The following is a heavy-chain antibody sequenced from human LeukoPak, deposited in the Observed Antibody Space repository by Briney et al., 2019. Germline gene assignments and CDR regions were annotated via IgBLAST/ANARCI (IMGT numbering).Heavy chain of an antibody. V-gene: IGHV4-30-2*01. J-gene: IGHJ4*02. CDR1: GGSISSGGYS. D-gene: IGHD3-3*01. Sequence: SETLSLTCAVPGGSISSGGYSWSWIRQPPGKGLEWIGYIYHSGSTYYNPSLKSRVTISVDRSKNQFSLKLSSVTAADTAVYYCARGGDDFWSGYPQVWGQGTLVTVSS. CDR3: ARGGDDFWSGYPQV. CDR2: IYHSGST.